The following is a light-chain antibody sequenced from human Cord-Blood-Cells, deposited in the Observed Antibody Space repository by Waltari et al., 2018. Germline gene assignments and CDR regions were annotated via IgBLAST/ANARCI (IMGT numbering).Light chain of an antibody. J-gene: IGLJ2*01. V-gene: IGLV2-14*01. CDR3: SSYTSSSTLGV. CDR2: DVS. Sequence: QSALTHPASVSGSPGQSLTIPSTGTSSVVAGHNYFPCYQKHPVKAPKLMIYDVSNRPSGVSNRFSGSKSGNTASLTISGLQAEDEADYYCSSYTSSSTLGVFGGGTKLTVL. CDR1: SSVVAGHNY.